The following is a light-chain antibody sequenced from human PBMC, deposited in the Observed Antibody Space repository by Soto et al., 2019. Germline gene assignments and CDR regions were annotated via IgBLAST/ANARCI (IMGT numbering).Light chain of an antibody. V-gene: IGKV1-8*01. CDR1: QGISSY. J-gene: IGKJ1*01. Sequence: AIRMTQSPSSLSASTGDRVTITCRASQGISSYLAWYQQKPGKAPKLLIYAASTSQSGVPSRLSGSGSGTDFTLTISCLQSEDFATYYCQQYYSYLWTFGQGTKVEI. CDR2: AAS. CDR3: QQYYSYLWT.